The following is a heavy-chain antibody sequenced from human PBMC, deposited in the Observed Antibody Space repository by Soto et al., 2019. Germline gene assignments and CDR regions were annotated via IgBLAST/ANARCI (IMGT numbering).Heavy chain of an antibody. J-gene: IGHJ6*03. CDR2: IYYSGST. D-gene: IGHD5-18*01. CDR3: ARHSEYSYEAFYYYYMDV. Sequence: SETLCLTCTVSGGSISSYYWSWIRQPPGKGLEWIGYIYYSGSTNYNPSLKSRVTISVDTSKNQFSLKLSSVTAADTAVYYCARHSEYSYEAFYYYYMDVWGKGTTVTVSS. V-gene: IGHV4-59*08. CDR1: GGSISSYY.